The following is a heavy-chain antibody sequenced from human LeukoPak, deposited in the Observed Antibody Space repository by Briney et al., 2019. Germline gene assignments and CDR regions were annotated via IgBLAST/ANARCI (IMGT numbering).Heavy chain of an antibody. CDR2: IYYSGST. V-gene: IGHV4-39*01. J-gene: IGHJ4*02. D-gene: IGHD3-22*01. Sequence: SETLSLTCTVSGGSISSSSYYWGWIRQPPGKGLEWIGSIYYSGSTYYNPSLKSRVTISVDTSKNQFSLKLSSVTAADTAVYYCARHEGRIVEGFDYWGQGTLVTVSS. CDR1: GGSISSSSYY. CDR3: ARHEGRIVEGFDY.